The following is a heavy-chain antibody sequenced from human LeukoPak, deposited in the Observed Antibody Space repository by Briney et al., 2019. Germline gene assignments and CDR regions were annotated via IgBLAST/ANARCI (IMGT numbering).Heavy chain of an antibody. D-gene: IGHD4-11*01. CDR2: INPIGGTT. Sequence: PWASVKVSCKASGYTFTSYYIHWVRQAPGQGLEWMGIINPIGGTTDYAQKFQGRVTMTRDTSTSTVYMELSSLRSEDTAVYYCARQQGLQNLNFDYWGQGTLVTVSS. CDR3: ARQQGLQNLNFDY. V-gene: IGHV1-46*01. J-gene: IGHJ4*02. CDR1: GYTFTSYY.